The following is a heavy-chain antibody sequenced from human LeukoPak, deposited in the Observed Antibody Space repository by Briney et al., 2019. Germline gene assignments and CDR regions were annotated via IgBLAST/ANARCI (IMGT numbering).Heavy chain of an antibody. J-gene: IGHJ5*02. CDR1: GLTFDDYA. CDR2: ISGDGSSI. CDR3: ARDAKPSSSWYSWFDP. Sequence: GGSLRLSCAFCGLTFDDYAIHWVRQAPGKGLEWVSLISGDGSSIYYADSVKGRFAISRDNSKNSLSLQMNSLRTEDTALYYCARDAKPSSSWYSWFDPWGQGTLVTVSS. D-gene: IGHD6-13*01. V-gene: IGHV3-43*02.